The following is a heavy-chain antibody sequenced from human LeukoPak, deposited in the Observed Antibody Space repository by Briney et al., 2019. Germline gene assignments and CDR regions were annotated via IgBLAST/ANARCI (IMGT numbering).Heavy chain of an antibody. Sequence: SETLSLTCTVSGDSATSGGFYWAWLRQPPGKGLEWIATVYYTGSTYYNPSLKSRVTISIDTSKNHFSLKLRSVVAPDTAVYYCARHSGSGSLSRPFDPWGQGTLVTVSS. J-gene: IGHJ5*02. CDR3: ARHSGSGSLSRPFDP. CDR1: GDSATSGGFY. D-gene: IGHD3-10*01. CDR2: VYYTGST. V-gene: IGHV4-39*02.